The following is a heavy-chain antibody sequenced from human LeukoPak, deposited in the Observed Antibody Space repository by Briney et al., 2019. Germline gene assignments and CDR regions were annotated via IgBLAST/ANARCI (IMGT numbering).Heavy chain of an antibody. D-gene: IGHD6-25*01. J-gene: IGHJ4*02. V-gene: IGHV5-51*01. CDR2: IYPDNSDT. CDR1: GYRFSDSW. CDR3: AREESCQRPEDY. Sequence: GESLKISCKASGYRFSDSWIGWLRQRPGKGLEWVGDIYPDNSDTRSRPSFEGQVTISADRSITTAYLQWSSLKAADTAMYYCAREESCQRPEDYWGQGTLVTVSS.